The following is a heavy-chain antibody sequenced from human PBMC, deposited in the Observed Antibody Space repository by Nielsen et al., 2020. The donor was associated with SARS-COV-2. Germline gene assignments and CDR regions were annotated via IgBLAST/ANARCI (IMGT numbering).Heavy chain of an antibody. Sequence: APVKVSCKASGYTFTSYGISWVRQAPGQGLEWMGWISAYNGNTNYAQKLQGRVTMTADTSTSTAYMELRSLRSDDTAVYYCARVRCSGGSCYFDYWGQGTLVTVSS. D-gene: IGHD2-15*01. CDR3: ARVRCSGGSCYFDY. CDR1: GYTFTSYG. J-gene: IGHJ4*02. CDR2: ISAYNGNT. V-gene: IGHV1-18*04.